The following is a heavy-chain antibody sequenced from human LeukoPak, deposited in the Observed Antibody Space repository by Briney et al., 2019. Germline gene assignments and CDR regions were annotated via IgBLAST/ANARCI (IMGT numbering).Heavy chain of an antibody. D-gene: IGHD3-22*01. V-gene: IGHV3-23*01. CDR3: AKRSLTRSSGYYPADY. CDR2: ISGSGGST. Sequence: GGSLRLSCAASGFTFSSYGMSWVRQAPGKGLEWVSAISGSGGSTYYADSVKGRFTISRDNSKNTLYLQMNSLRAEDTAVYYCAKRSLTRSSGYYPADYWGQGTLVTVSA. J-gene: IGHJ4*02. CDR1: GFTFSSYG.